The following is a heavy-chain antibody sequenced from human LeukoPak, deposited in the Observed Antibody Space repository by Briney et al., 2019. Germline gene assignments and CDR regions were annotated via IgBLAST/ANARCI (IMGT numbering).Heavy chain of an antibody. CDR3: AKPPNYDSSGYSSYFDY. D-gene: IGHD3-22*01. V-gene: IGHV3-30*18. J-gene: IGHJ4*02. CDR1: GFTFSSYG. Sequence: PGGSLRLSCAASGFTFSSYGMHWVRQAPGKGLEWVAVISYDGSNKYYADSVKGRFTISRDNSKNTLYLQMNSLRAEDTAVYYCAKPPNYDSSGYSSYFDYWGQGTLVTVSS. CDR2: ISYDGSNK.